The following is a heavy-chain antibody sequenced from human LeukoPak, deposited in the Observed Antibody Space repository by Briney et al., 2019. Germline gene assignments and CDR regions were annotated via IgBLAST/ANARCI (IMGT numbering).Heavy chain of an antibody. CDR2: TRNKANSYTT. J-gene: IGHJ3*02. V-gene: IGHV3-72*01. D-gene: IGHD2-2*01. CDR1: GLTFSDHY. CDR3: AGVRYCSSTTCRGAFDI. Sequence: PGGSLRLSCAASGLTFSDHYMDWVRQAPGKGLEWVGRTRNKANSYTTEYAASVKDRFTISRDDSEKSLYLQMNSLKTEDTAVYYCAGVRYCSSTTCRGAFDIWGQGTMVTVSS.